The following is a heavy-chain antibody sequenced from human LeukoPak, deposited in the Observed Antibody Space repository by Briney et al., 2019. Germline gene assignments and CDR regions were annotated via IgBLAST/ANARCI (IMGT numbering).Heavy chain of an antibody. CDR2: INTNTGNP. J-gene: IGHJ6*03. CDR3: ATLVRGGYNYTPFGYYYYMDV. D-gene: IGHD5-24*01. Sequence: EASVKVSCKASGYTFTSYAMNWVRQAPGQGLEWMGWINTNTGNPTYAQGFTGRFVFSLDTSVSTAYLQISSLKAEDTAVYYCATLVRGGYNYTPFGYYYYMDVWGKGTTVTVSS. CDR1: GYTFTSYA. V-gene: IGHV7-4-1*02.